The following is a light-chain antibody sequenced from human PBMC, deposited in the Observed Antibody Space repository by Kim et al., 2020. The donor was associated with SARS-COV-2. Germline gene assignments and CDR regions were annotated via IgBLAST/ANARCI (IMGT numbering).Light chain of an antibody. J-gene: IGKJ4*01. CDR3: QQYYDLPLT. CDR2: DVS. CDR1: QDITDS. V-gene: IGKV1-33*01. Sequence: DIQMTQSPSSLSASVGDRVTITCQASQDITDSLTWYRQEAGRAPKFLIYDVSNLETGVPSRFSGSGSGTHFSFTISSLQPEDIGTYYCQQYYDLPLTFGGGTKVDIK.